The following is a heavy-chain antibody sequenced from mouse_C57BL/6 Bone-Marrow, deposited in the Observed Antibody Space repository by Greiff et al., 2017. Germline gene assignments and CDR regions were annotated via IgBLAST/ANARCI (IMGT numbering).Heavy chain of an antibody. CDR1: GFNIKDDY. J-gene: IGHJ4*01. CDR2: IDPENGDT. CDR3: TTVLLGC. Sequence: VQLQQSGAELVRPGASVKLSCTASGFNIKDDYMHWVKQRPEQGLEWIGWIDPENGDTEYASKFQGKATITADTSSNTAYLQLSSLTSEYTAVYYCTTVLLGCWGQGTSVTVSS. D-gene: IGHD1-1*01. V-gene: IGHV14-4*01.